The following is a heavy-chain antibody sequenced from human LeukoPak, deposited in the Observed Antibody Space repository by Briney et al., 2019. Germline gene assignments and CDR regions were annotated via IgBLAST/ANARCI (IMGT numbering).Heavy chain of an antibody. V-gene: IGHV4-59*01. CDR2: IYYSGST. J-gene: IGHJ6*03. CDR1: GGSISSYY. D-gene: IGHD6-13*01. CDR3: ARASSSWYYYYYYMDV. Sequence: SETLSLTCTVSGGSISSYYWSWIRQPPGKGLEWIGYIYYSGSTNYNPSLKSRVTISVDTSKNQFSLKLSSVTAADTAVYYCARASSSWYYYYYYMDVWGKGTTVTVSS.